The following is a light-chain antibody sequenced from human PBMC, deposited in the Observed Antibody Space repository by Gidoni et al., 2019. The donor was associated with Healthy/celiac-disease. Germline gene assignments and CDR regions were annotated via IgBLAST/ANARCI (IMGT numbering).Light chain of an antibody. Sequence: DIQLTQSPSFLSASVGDRVTITCRASQGISSYLAWYQQKPGKAPKLLIYAASTLQSGVPSRFSGSGSGTEFTLTISSLQPEDFATYCCQQLNSYPFTFXPXTKVDIK. V-gene: IGKV1-9*01. J-gene: IGKJ3*01. CDR3: QQLNSYPFT. CDR1: QGISSY. CDR2: AAS.